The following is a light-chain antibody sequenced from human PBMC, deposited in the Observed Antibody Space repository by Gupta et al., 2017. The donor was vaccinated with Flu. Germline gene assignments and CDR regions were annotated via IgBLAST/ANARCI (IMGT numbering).Light chain of an antibody. J-gene: IGLJ3*02. V-gene: IGLV4-60*03. CDR2: LEGSGSC. CDR3: ETWDSNTLP. Sequence: SGHSGSIIELHQQQPGKAPRYLMKLEGSGSCNKGSGVPDRCTGSSSGADRYLTSPNLQSEDEADYYCETWDSNTLPFGGGTKLTVL. CDR1: SGHSGSI.